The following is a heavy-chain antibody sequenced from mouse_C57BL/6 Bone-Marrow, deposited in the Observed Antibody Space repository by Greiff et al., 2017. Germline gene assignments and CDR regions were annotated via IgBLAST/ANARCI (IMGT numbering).Heavy chain of an antibody. J-gene: IGHJ2*01. CDR1: GYTFTSYW. D-gene: IGHD1-1*01. Sequence: QVQLQQPGAELVMPGASVKLSCKASGYTFTSYWMHWVKQRPGQGLEWIGEIDPSDSYTNYNQKFKGKSTLTVDKSSSTAYMQLSSLTSEDSAVYYCEREDLLRYYFDYWGQGTTLTVSS. CDR3: EREDLLRYYFDY. V-gene: IGHV1-69*01. CDR2: IDPSDSYT.